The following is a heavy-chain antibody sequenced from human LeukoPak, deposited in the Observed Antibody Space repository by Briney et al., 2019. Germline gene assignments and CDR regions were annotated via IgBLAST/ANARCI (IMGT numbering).Heavy chain of an antibody. CDR1: GFTFSSYG. J-gene: IGHJ4*02. V-gene: IGHV3-30*03. CDR2: ISYDGSNK. D-gene: IGHD6-13*01. Sequence: GGSLRLSCAASGFTFSSYGMHWVRQAPGKGLEWVAVISYDGSNKYYADSVKGRFTISRDNSKNMVYLQMNSLRAEDTAVYYCTTAQLYSGIWYGRDYWGQGTLVTVSS. CDR3: TTAQLYSGIWYGRDY.